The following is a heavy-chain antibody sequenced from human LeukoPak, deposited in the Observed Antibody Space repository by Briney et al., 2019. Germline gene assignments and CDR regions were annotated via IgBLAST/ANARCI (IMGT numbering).Heavy chain of an antibody. Sequence: GGSLRLSCAASGFTFSDYYMGWIRQAPGKGLEWVSYISSSGSTIYYADSVKGRFTISRDNAKNSLYLQMNSLRAEDTAVYYCARGIDYYDSSMYYRNGLGIDYWGQGTLVTVFS. D-gene: IGHD3-22*01. CDR3: ARGIDYYDSSMYYRNGLGIDY. CDR1: GFTFSDYY. CDR2: ISSSGSTI. J-gene: IGHJ4*02. V-gene: IGHV3-11*01.